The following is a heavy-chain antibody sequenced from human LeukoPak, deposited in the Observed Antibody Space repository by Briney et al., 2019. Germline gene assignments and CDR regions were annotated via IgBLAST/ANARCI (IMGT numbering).Heavy chain of an antibody. Sequence: PGGSLRLSCAASGFTFSNYGTHWVRQAPGKGLEWVAAISYDGSNKYYADSVKGRLTISRDNSKNTLYLQMNSLRAEDTAIYYCAKDPLSSTYGDEDLPEYFQHWGQGTLVIVSS. CDR3: AKDPLSSTYGDEDLPEYFQH. V-gene: IGHV3-30*18. CDR2: ISYDGSNK. D-gene: IGHD2-8*01. CDR1: GFTFSNYG. J-gene: IGHJ1*01.